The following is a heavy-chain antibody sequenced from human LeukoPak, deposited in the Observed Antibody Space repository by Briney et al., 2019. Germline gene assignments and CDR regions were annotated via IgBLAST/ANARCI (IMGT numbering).Heavy chain of an antibody. CDR2: ISGSGGST. D-gene: IGHD6-6*01. CDR3: AALSIALYYFDY. V-gene: IGHV3-23*01. CDR1: GFTFSSYA. Sequence: GGYLRLSCAASGFTFSSYAMSWVRQAPGKGLEWVSAISGSGGSTYYADSVKGRFTISRDNSKNTLYLQMNSLRAEDTAVYYCAALSIALYYFDYWGQGTLVTVSS. J-gene: IGHJ4*02.